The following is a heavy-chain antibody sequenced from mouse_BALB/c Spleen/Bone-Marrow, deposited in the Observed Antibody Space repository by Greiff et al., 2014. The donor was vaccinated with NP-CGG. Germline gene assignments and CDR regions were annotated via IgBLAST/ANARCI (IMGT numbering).Heavy chain of an antibody. D-gene: IGHD1-1*01. CDR3: AGSYYGSTFDY. J-gene: IGHJ2*01. CDR1: GFTFSSYY. V-gene: IGHV5-6-2*01. Sequence: EVKLVESGGGLVKLGGSLKLSCAASGFTFSSYYMSWVRQTPEKRLVLVAAINSYGGSTYYPDTVKGRFTISRDNAKNTLYLQMSSLKSEDTALYYCAGSYYGSTFDYWGQGTTLTVSS. CDR2: INSYGGST.